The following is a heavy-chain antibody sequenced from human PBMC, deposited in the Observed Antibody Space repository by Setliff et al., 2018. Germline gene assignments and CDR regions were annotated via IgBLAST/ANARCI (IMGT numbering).Heavy chain of an antibody. D-gene: IGHD3-22*01. CDR3: ARTNYYDSSTYFNWFDP. Sequence: SETPSLTCAVSGYSISSGYNWGWIRQPPGKGLEWIASIYYRGSTSYNSSLKSRVSISVGTSKNQFSLNLNSVTAAGTAVYYCARTNYYDSSTYFNWFDPWGQGTLVTAPQ. J-gene: IGHJ5*02. CDR2: IYYRGST. V-gene: IGHV4-38-2*01. CDR1: GYSISSGYN.